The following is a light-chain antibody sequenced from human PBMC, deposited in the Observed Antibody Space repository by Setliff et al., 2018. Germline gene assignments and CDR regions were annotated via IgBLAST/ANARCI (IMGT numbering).Light chain of an antibody. CDR2: DVS. CDR1: ESLLHSDGKTY. V-gene: IGKV2D-29*02. CDR3: MQRTQLPWT. J-gene: IGKJ1*01. Sequence: VVTQTPPSLSVTPGQPASISCRSSESLLHSDGKTYLYWFLQKAGQSPQLLIYDVSNRFSGVPDRLSGSGSGTDFTLKISRVEAEDVGVYYCMQRTQLPWTFGQGTKVDIK.